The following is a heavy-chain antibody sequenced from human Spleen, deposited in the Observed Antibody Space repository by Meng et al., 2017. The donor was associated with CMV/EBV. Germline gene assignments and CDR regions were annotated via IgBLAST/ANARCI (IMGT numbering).Heavy chain of an antibody. J-gene: IGHJ4*02. CDR2: ITSYNTKA. Sequence: ASVKVSCKASGGTFSSYTISWVRQAPGQGLEWMGWITSYNTKANYAQKFQGRVTMTTDTSTSTAYMELRSLRSDDTAVYYCARVAFTIFGVVITPFDYWGQGTLVTVSS. CDR1: GGTFSSYT. CDR3: ARVAFTIFGVVITPFDY. V-gene: IGHV1-18*01. D-gene: IGHD3-3*01.